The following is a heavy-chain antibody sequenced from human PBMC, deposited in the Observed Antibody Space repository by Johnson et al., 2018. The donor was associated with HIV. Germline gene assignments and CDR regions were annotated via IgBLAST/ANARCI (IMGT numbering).Heavy chain of an antibody. CDR1: GFSFSDYY. V-gene: IGHV3-66*02. CDR2: IYSGGST. CDR3: ASGGGYELRESDAFEV. Sequence: VQLVESGGGVERPGGSLRLSCAASGFSFSDYYMSWVRQAPGKGLEWVSVIYSGGSTYYADPVKGRFTISRDNSKNMLYLQMKSPRPDDTAVYYCASGGGYELRESDAFEVWGQGTVVTVSS. J-gene: IGHJ3*01. D-gene: IGHD1-7*01.